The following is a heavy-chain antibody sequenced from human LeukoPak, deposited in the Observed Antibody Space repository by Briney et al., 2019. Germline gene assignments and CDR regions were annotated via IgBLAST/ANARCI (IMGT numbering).Heavy chain of an antibody. CDR3: AKGPVGNAFDY. CDR1: GYSISSGYY. V-gene: IGHV4-38-2*01. J-gene: IGHJ4*02. CDR2: IYHSGST. Sequence: EPSETLSLTCAVSGYSISSGYYWGWIRQPPGKGLEWIGSIYHSGSTYYNPSLKSRVTISVDTSKNQFSLKLSSVTAADTAVYYCAKGPVGNAFDYWGQGTLVTVSS. D-gene: IGHD4-23*01.